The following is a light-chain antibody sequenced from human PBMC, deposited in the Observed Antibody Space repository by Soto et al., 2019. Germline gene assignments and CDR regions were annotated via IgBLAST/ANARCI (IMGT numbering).Light chain of an antibody. V-gene: IGKV3-11*02. Sequence: EILLAQSPVTLSLSPGERATLSCKASQDVSIFLAWYQQKPGQAPRLLIHDASNRATGVPARFSGSGSGRDFTLTITSLEPEDFAVYYCQQCGPSLRYTFGQGTKLEIK. CDR1: QDVSIF. CDR2: DAS. CDR3: QQCGPSLRYT. J-gene: IGKJ2*01.